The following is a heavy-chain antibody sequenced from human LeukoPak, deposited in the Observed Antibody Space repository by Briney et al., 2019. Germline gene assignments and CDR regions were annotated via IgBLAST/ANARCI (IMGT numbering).Heavy chain of an antibody. D-gene: IGHD1-20*01. CDR1: GYIFTTYS. CDR2: INTDTGNP. CDR3: ARAGLTGSKVAFDV. V-gene: IGHV7-4-1*02. Sequence: GASVKVSCKASGYIFTTYSIFWVRQAPGQGLEWMGWINTDTGNPTYAQGFTGHYVFSLDTSVSTAYLQIISLKAEDTAVYYCARAGLTGSKVAFDVWGQGTMVTVSS. J-gene: IGHJ3*01.